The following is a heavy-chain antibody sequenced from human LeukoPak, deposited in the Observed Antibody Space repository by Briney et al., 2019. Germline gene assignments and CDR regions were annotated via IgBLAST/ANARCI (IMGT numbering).Heavy chain of an antibody. D-gene: IGHD1-26*01. V-gene: IGHV1-46*01. J-gene: IGHJ3*02. CDR2: INPSGGST. CDR1: GYTFTSYY. CDR3: ARAREGIVGATPAFDI. Sequence: ASVKVSCKASGYTFTSYYMHWVRQAPGQGLGWMGIINPSGGSTSYAQKFQGRVTMTRDMSTSTVYMELSSLRSEDTAVYYCARAREGIVGATPAFDIWGQGTMVTVSS.